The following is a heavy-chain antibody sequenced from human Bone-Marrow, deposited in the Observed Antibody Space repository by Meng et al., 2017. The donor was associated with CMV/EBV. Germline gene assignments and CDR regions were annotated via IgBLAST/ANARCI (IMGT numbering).Heavy chain of an antibody. V-gene: IGHV3-21*01. D-gene: IGHD3-22*01. CDR2: ISSSSSYI. CDR3: ARASEGDSSGYYYVVRVSDY. CDR1: GFTFSSYW. J-gene: IGHJ4*02. Sequence: GGSLRLSCAASGFTFSSYWMHWVRQAPGKGLEWVSSISSSSSYIYYADSVKGRFTISRDNAENSLYLQMNSLRAEDTAVYYCARASEGDSSGYYYVVRVSDYWGQGTLVTVSS.